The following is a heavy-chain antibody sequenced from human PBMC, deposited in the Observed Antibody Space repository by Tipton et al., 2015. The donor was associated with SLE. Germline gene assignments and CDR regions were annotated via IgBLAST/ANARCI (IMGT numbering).Heavy chain of an antibody. CDR1: GGSISSHY. CDR2: IYYSGST. D-gene: IGHD4-23*01. J-gene: IGHJ4*02. Sequence: TLSLTCTVSGGSISSHYWSWIRQPPGKGLEWIGYIYYSGSTHYNPSLKSRVTISVDTSKNQFSLKLSSVTAADTAVYYCATTVASYFDYWGQGTLVTVSS. V-gene: IGHV4-59*11. CDR3: ATTVASYFDY.